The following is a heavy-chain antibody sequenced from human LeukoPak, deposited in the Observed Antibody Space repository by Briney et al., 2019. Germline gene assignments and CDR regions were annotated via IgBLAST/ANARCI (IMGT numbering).Heavy chain of an antibody. CDR1: GFIFNSYE. CDR3: AGDNIENGDLDYLDS. J-gene: IGHJ4*02. Sequence: GGSLRLSCTASGFIFNSYEMNWVRQAPGKGLEWVSYISSSGFSIYYADSVKGRFTISRDNAKNSLYLQMSSLRAEDTAVYYCAGDNIENGDLDYLDSWGQGTLVTVSS. CDR2: ISSSGFSI. D-gene: IGHD2-21*02. V-gene: IGHV3-48*03.